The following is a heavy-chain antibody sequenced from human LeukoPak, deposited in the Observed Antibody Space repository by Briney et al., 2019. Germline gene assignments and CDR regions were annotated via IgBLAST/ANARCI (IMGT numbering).Heavy chain of an antibody. CDR2: IYTSGST. J-gene: IGHJ4*02. CDR3: ATTTYYYDTGGYCFLDY. V-gene: IGHV4-4*07. CDR1: GGSISSYY. D-gene: IGHD3-22*01. Sequence: PSETLSLTCTVSGGSISSYYWSWIRQPAGKGLEWIGRIYTSGSTNYNPSLRSRVTMSVDTSKNQFSLKLSSVTAADTAVYYCATTTYYYDTGGYCFLDYWGQGALVTVSS.